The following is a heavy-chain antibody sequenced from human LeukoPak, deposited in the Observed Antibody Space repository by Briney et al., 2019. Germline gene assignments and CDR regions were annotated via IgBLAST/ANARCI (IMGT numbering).Heavy chain of an antibody. CDR3: AKFRDYDILTGYSSYFDY. Sequence: GGSLRLSCAASGFTFNRFWMSWVRQTPGKGLEWVATTKHDGSEKYYVDSVKGRFTISRDNARNSVYLQMSSLRVEDTAVYYCAKFRDYDILTGYSSYFDYWGQGTLVTVSS. D-gene: IGHD3-9*01. CDR2: TKHDGSEK. CDR1: GFTFNRFW. V-gene: IGHV3-7*01. J-gene: IGHJ4*02.